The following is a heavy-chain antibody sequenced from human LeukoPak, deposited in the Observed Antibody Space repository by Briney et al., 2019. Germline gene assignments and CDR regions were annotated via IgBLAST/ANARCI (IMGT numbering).Heavy chain of an antibody. CDR3: ARAGFGSGWHYFDY. D-gene: IGHD6-19*01. V-gene: IGHV4-39*07. Sequence: PSETLSLTCTVSGGSISRSSYYWGWIRQPPGKGLEWIGSIYYSGTTYSNPSLKSRVSMSVDTSKNQYSLRLISVTAADTAVYYCARAGFGSGWHYFDYWGRGILVSVSS. CDR2: IYYSGTT. CDR1: GGSISRSSYY. J-gene: IGHJ4*01.